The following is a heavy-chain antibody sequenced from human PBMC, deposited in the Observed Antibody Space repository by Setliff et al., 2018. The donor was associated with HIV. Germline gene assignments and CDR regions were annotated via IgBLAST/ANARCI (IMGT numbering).Heavy chain of an antibody. J-gene: IGHJ5*02. CDR3: ARVPVPGANWFDP. CDR2: IYPSGST. V-gene: IGHV4-4*07. Sequence: SETLSLTCTVSGGSISRYYWSWIRQPAGKGLEWIGRIYPSGSTYYNPSLKSRITISVDRSKNLFSLKLISVTAADQGVYYCARVPVPGANWFDPWGLGTLVTVSS. CDR1: GGSISRYY.